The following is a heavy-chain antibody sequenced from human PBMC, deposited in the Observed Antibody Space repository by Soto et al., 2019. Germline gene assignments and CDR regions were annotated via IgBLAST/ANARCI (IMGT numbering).Heavy chain of an antibody. J-gene: IGHJ4*02. CDR1: GGSFSGYY. V-gene: IGHV4-34*01. CDR3: ARGFYDYIWGSYRSRFDY. Sequence: QVQLQQWGAGLLKPSETLSLTCAVYGGSFSGYYWSWIRQPPGKGLEWIGEINHSGSTNYNPSLKSRVTISVDTSKNQFSLKLSSVTAADTAVYYCARGFYDYIWGSYRSRFDYWGQGTLVTVSS. CDR2: INHSGST. D-gene: IGHD3-16*02.